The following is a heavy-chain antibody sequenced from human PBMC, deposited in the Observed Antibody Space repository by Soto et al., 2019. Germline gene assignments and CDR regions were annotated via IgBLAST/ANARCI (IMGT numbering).Heavy chain of an antibody. Sequence: QVQLVQSGAEVKKPGASVKVSCKASGYTFTNYAIHWVRQAPGQRLEWMGWINAGNGNTKYSQKFQGRVTITRDTSANTAYMELSRLRSEDTAVYYCARANYYDDSGRGRGSYYYYGMDVWGQGTTVTVSS. CDR1: GYTFTNYA. V-gene: IGHV1-3*01. CDR3: ARANYYDDSGRGRGSYYYYGMDV. D-gene: IGHD3-22*01. J-gene: IGHJ6*02. CDR2: INAGNGNT.